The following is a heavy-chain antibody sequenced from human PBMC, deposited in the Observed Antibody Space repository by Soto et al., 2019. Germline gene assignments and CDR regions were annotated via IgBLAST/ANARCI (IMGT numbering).Heavy chain of an antibody. CDR3: ARDSGLIAVAGRYYYYYGMDV. Sequence: GGSLRLSCAASGFTFSSYGMHWVRQAPGKGLEWVAVIWYDGSNKYYADSVKGRFTISRDNSKNTLYLQMNSLRAEDTAVYYCARDSGLIAVAGRYYYYYGMDVWGQGTTVTVSS. J-gene: IGHJ6*02. CDR2: IWYDGSNK. D-gene: IGHD6-19*01. V-gene: IGHV3-33*01. CDR1: GFTFSSYG.